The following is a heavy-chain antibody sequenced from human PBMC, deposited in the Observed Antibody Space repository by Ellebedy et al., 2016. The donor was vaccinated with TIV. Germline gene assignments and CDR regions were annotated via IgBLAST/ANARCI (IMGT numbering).Heavy chain of an antibody. D-gene: IGHD1-7*01. Sequence: SETLSLXXTVSGGSISNYFWTWIRQPAGKGLEWIGRIYSSGSTNYAPSLKSRVTMSVDTSKNQFSLELSPVTAADTAMYYCARAGLITATTIFDLWGRGTLVTVSS. CDR3: ARAGLITATTIFDL. CDR1: GGSISNYF. V-gene: IGHV4-4*07. CDR2: IYSSGST. J-gene: IGHJ2*01.